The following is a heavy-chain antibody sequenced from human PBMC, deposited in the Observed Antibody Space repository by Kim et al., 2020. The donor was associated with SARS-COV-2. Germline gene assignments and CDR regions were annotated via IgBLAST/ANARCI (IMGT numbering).Heavy chain of an antibody. J-gene: IGHJ4*02. D-gene: IGHD3-22*01. CDR3: ARHAPVSVTYYYDSSGYYYVTPMDY. V-gene: IGHV4-39*01. CDR2: IYYSGST. Sequence: SETLSLTCTVSGGSISSSSYYWGWIRQPPGKGLEWIGSIYYSGSTYYNPSLKSRVTISVDTSKNQFSLKLSSVTAADTAVYYCARHAPVSVTYYYDSSGYYYVTPMDYWGQGTLVTVSS. CDR1: GGSISSSSYY.